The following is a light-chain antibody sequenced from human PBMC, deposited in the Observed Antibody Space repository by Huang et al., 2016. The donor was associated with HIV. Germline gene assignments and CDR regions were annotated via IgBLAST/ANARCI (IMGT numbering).Light chain of an antibody. Sequence: DVIMTQSPLLLPVTLGQPAAISCRSSQTLVHTDGNTYVNWFLQRPGQSPRRRIYKVSNRDSGVPDRLTGSGSGIEFTLTISRVEAEDVGIYYCMQGTHWPPGTFGQGTNMEIK. CDR1: QTLVHTDGNTY. CDR2: KVS. J-gene: IGKJ1*01. CDR3: MQGTHWPPGT. V-gene: IGKV2-30*02.